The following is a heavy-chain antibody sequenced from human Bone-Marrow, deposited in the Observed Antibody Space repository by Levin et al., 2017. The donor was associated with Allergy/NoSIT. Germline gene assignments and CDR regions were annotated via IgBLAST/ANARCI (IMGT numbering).Heavy chain of an antibody. CDR3: AVFSLRYGTFEM. D-gene: IGHD4-17*01. Sequence: SQTLSLTCAVSGGSFGGYFWSWLRQPPGKGPEWIGEVSHGGFTTYNPSLKSRLAISVDASRNEFSLKLDHVTAADTAVYYCAVFSLRYGTFEMWGQGTMVTVSS. J-gene: IGHJ3*02. CDR2: VSHGGFT. CDR1: GGSFGGYF. V-gene: IGHV4-34*01.